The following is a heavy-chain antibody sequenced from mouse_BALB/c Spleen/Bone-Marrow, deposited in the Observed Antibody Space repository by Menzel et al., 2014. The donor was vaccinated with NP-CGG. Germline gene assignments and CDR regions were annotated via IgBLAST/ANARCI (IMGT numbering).Heavy chain of an antibody. CDR2: ISTYNGNT. V-gene: IGHV1-67*01. J-gene: IGHJ4*01. CDR3: ARSTMITTYAMDY. Sequence: VQLQESGPEVVRTGVSVKISCKGSGYTFTDYAMHWVKQSHAKSLEWIGVISTYNGNTNYNQKFKGKATMTVDKSTSTAYMELARLTSEDSAIYYCARSTMITTYAMDYWGQGTSGTGSS. CDR1: GYTFTDYA. D-gene: IGHD2-4*01.